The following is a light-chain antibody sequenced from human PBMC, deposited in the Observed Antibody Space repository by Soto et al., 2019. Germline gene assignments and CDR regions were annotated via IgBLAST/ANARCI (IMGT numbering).Light chain of an antibody. CDR1: SSDVGGYNY. Sequence: QSALTQPPSASGSPGQSVAISCTGTSSDVGGYNYVSWYQQHPGKAPKLMIYEVNKRPSGVPDRFSGSKSGNTASLTVSGLQAEDEADYYCCSYAGGRTFVVFGGGTKLTVL. J-gene: IGLJ3*02. CDR2: EVN. V-gene: IGLV2-8*01. CDR3: CSYAGGRTFVV.